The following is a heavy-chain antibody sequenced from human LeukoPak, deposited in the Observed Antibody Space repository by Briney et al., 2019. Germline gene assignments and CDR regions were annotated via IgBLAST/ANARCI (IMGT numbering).Heavy chain of an antibody. CDR1: GFTFSTYA. Sequence: GGSLRLSCAASGFTFSTYAMSWVRQAPGKGLEWVSGISGSGDNTYYADSAKGRFTISRDNSKNTVYLQMNSLRAEDTALYYCAKDVCGNYCSFDVWGQGTTVTVSS. J-gene: IGHJ3*01. V-gene: IGHV3-23*01. CDR2: ISGSGDNT. D-gene: IGHD1-26*01. CDR3: AKDVCGNYCSFDV.